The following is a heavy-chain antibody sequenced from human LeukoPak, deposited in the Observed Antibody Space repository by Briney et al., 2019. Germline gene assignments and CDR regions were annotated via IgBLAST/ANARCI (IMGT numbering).Heavy chain of an antibody. CDR3: AKEAFFALGTGYYFDY. D-gene: IGHD3-10*01. Sequence: GGSLRLSCAASGFTFSNAWMTWVRQAPGKGLEWVGRIKSKTDGGTTDYAAPVKGRFTISRDNSKNTLYLQMNSLRAEDTAVYYCAKEAFFALGTGYYFDYWGQGTLVTVSS. V-gene: IGHV3-15*01. J-gene: IGHJ4*02. CDR1: GFTFSNAW. CDR2: IKSKTDGGTT.